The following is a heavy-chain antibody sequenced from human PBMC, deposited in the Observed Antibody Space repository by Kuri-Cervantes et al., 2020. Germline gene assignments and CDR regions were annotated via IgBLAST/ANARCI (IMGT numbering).Heavy chain of an antibody. CDR1: GFTFSAYT. J-gene: IGHJ4*02. D-gene: IGHD3-16*02. CDR2: ITSSSSTI. V-gene: IGHV3-48*04. CDR3: ARGPRGYDYVWGSYRPRYYFDY. Sequence: GESLKISCAASGFTFSAYTMNWVRHAPGKGLEWISYITSSSSTIYYADSVRGRFTISRDNAKNSLYVQMNSLRVEDTAVYYCARGPRGYDYVWGSYRPRYYFDYWGQGTLVTVSS.